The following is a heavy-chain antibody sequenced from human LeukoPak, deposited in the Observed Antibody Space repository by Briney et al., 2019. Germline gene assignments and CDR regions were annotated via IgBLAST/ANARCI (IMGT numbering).Heavy chain of an antibody. CDR1: GGSISSYY. J-gene: IGHJ1*01. CDR3: ARGGPVAATHKYFQH. V-gene: IGHV4-39*07. D-gene: IGHD6-19*01. Sequence: PSETLSLTCTVSGGSISSYYWGWIRQPPGKGLEWIGSIYYSGSTYYNPSLRIRATISLDTSKNQFSLTPADTAVYYCARGGPVAATHKYFQHWGQGTLVTVSS. CDR2: IYYSGST.